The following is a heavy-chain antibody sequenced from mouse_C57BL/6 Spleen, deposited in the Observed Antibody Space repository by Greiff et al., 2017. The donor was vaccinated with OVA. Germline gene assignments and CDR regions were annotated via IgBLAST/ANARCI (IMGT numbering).Heavy chain of an antibody. CDR2: ISDGGSYT. J-gene: IGHJ4*01. V-gene: IGHV5-4*01. CDR3: ARDSGNYYAMHY. Sequence: EVQGVESGGGLVKPGGSLKLSCAASGFTFSSYAMSWVRQTPEKRLEWVATISDGGSYTYYPDNVKGRFTISRDNAKNNLYLQMSHLKSEDTAMYYCARDSGNYYAMHYWGQGTSVTVSS. CDR1: GFTFSSYA.